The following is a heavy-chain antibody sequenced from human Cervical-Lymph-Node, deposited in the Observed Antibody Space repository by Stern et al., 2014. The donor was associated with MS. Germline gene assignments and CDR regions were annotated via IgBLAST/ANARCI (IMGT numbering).Heavy chain of an antibody. CDR2: SYYSGST. CDR1: GGSISSYY. J-gene: IGHJ4*02. CDR3: AREALAAGGLDY. D-gene: IGHD6-13*01. Sequence: QLQLQESGPGLVKPSDTLSLTCTVSGGSISSYYWSWIRQPPGKGLGWIGYSYYSGSTNYNPSLKSRVTISVDTSKNQFSLKLSSVTAADTAVYYCAREALAAGGLDYWGQGTLVTVSS. V-gene: IGHV4-59*01.